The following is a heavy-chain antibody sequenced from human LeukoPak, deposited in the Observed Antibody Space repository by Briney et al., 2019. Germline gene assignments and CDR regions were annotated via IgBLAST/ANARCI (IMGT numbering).Heavy chain of an antibody. CDR2: IRAHNGDT. V-gene: IGHV1-18*01. CDR3: ARGEFICTINTCYASALDS. D-gene: IGHD2-2*01. CDR1: GYTFTSYA. Sequence: ASLKVSCKPSGYTFTSYAICCVRQAPGQGLEWMGWIRAHNGDTNHAQQLQGRVTMTTDTSTRTAYMVLRSLRSEDTAVYYCARGEFICTINTCYASALDSWGQGTLVTVSS. J-gene: IGHJ4*02.